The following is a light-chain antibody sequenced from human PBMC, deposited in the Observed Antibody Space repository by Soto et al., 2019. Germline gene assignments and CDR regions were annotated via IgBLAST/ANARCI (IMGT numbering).Light chain of an antibody. Sequence: QSALTQPRSVSGSPGQSVTISCTGTSSDVGGYNYVSWYQQRPGKAPKLMIYDVSRRPSGVPGRFSGSKSGNTASLTISGLQAEDEAEYFCCSHAVSYTYVFGPGTKLTVL. V-gene: IGLV2-11*01. CDR3: CSHAVSYTYV. CDR1: SSDVGGYNY. J-gene: IGLJ1*01. CDR2: DVS.